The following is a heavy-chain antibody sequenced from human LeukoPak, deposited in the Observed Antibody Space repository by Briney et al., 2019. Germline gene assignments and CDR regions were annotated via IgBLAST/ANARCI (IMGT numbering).Heavy chain of an antibody. Sequence: GASVKVSCKASGYTFTGYYMHWVRQAPGQGLEWMGWINLNSGGTNYAQKFQGRVTMTRDTSITTAYMELSRLRSDDTAVCYCARGYSSGWLYYYYAMDVWGQGTTVTVSS. CDR2: INLNSGGT. CDR1: GYTFTGYY. V-gene: IGHV1-2*02. J-gene: IGHJ6*02. D-gene: IGHD6-19*01. CDR3: ARGYSSGWLYYYYAMDV.